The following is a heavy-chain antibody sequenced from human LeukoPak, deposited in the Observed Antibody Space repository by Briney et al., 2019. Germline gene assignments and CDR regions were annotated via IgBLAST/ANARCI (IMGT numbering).Heavy chain of an antibody. Sequence: SCKASGYTFTSYAMHWVRQAPGKGLEWVAVISYDGSNKYYADSMKGRFTISRDNSKNTLYLQMNSLRAEDTAVYYCARDSYYYDSSGDFDYWGQGTLVTVSS. J-gene: IGHJ4*02. CDR1: GYTFTSYA. CDR3: ARDSYYYDSSGDFDY. V-gene: IGHV3-30-3*01. CDR2: ISYDGSNK. D-gene: IGHD3-22*01.